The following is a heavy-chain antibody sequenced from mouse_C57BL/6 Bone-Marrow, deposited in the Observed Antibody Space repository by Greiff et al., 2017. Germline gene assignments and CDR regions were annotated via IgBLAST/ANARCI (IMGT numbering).Heavy chain of an antibody. V-gene: IGHV1-59*01. CDR1: GYTFTSYW. J-gene: IGHJ2*01. CDR3: AREERYGNYFDY. D-gene: IGHD2-1*01. Sequence: QVQLQQPGAELVRPGTSVKLSCKASGYTFTSYWMHWVKQRPGQGLEWIGVIDPSDSYTNYNQKFKGKATLTVDTSSSTAYMQLSSLTSEDSAVYYCAREERYGNYFDYGGQGTTRTVSS. CDR2: IDPSDSYT.